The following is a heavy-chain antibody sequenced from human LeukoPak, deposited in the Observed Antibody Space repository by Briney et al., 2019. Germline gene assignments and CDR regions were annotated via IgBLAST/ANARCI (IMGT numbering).Heavy chain of an antibody. CDR1: GGSISSTTSY. CDR3: ARHGSADYFDY. D-gene: IGHD2-2*03. CDR2: IYYSGST. Sequence: SETLSLTCAVSGGSISSTTSYWGWIRQPPGKGLEWIGRIYYSGSTFYNPSLKSRVTISVDTSKNQLSLRLSSVTAADTAVYYCARHGSADYFDYWGQGTLVTVSS. V-gene: IGHV4-39*01. J-gene: IGHJ4*02.